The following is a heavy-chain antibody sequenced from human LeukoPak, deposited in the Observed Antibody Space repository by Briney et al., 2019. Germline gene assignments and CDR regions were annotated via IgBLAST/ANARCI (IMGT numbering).Heavy chain of an antibody. D-gene: IGHD3-10*01. V-gene: IGHV3-48*04. CDR3: AKDRAGIYGNYYYYGMDV. Sequence: EPGGSLRLSCAVSGFSFSAYAMNWVRQAPGKGLEWVSYISIGRSTGTSTMYYADSVKGRFTISRDNSKNSLYLQMNSLRTEDTALYYCAKDRAGIYGNYYYYGMDVWGQGTTVTVSS. CDR2: ISIGRSTGTSTM. CDR1: GFSFSAYA. J-gene: IGHJ6*02.